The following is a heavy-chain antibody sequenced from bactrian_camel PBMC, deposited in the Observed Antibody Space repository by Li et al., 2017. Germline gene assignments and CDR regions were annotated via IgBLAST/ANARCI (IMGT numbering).Heavy chain of an antibody. J-gene: IGHJ4*01. Sequence: HVQLVESGGGLVQPGGSLRLSCVASGYTDRASLCMGWFRRAPGLEREGVAVLLSDDTTKYADSVKGRFTISRDNAKSTLYLQLNNLKTEDTAMYYCAKPGGGTWFWEIHYWGQGTQVTVS. CDR1: GYTDRASLC. CDR3: AKPGGGTWFWEIHY. V-gene: IGHV3S53*01. CDR2: LLSDDTT. D-gene: IGHD1*01.